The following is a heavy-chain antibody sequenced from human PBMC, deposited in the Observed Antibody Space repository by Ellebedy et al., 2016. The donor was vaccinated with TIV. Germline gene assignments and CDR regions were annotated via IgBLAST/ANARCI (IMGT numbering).Heavy chain of an antibody. CDR3: ARQRRNQYMFGPHVVNYAFDI. V-gene: IGHV4-39*01. J-gene: IGHJ3*02. Sequence: MPSETLSLTCTVSGASITSCTYYWGWIRQPPGKGREWIGSVFSNGSTYDNPSLKCRVTMSVDTSMNQFPLSLSSVTAADTSLYYCARQRRNQYMFGPHVVNYAFDIWGQGTMVSVSS. D-gene: IGHD3-10*02. CDR2: VFSNGST. CDR1: GASITSCTYY.